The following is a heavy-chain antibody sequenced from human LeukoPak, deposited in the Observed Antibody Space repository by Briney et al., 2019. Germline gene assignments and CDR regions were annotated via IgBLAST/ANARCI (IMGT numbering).Heavy chain of an antibody. Sequence: GGSLRLSCVASGFTFSSYAMHWVRQAPGKGLEWVAVISHDGSNKYYADSVKGRFTISRDNSKNTLYLQMNSLRAEDTAVYYCARADFDILTGYRDFPPDYWGQGTLVTVSS. CDR1: GFTFSSYA. CDR2: ISHDGSNK. V-gene: IGHV3-30-3*01. J-gene: IGHJ4*02. D-gene: IGHD3-9*01. CDR3: ARADFDILTGYRDFPPDY.